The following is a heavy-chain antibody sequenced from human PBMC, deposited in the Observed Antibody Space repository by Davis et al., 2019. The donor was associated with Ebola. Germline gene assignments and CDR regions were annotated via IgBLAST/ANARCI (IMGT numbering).Heavy chain of an antibody. J-gene: IGHJ4*02. CDR3: ARDPKYSSRFDY. CDR1: GGSISSGGYY. D-gene: IGHD6-6*01. V-gene: IGHV4-39*02. CDR2: INHSGST. Sequence: PSETLSLTCTVSGGSISSGGYYWSWIRQSPGKGLEWIGEINHSGSTNYNPSLMSRVTISLDTSKNQFSLKLSSVTAADTAVYYCARDPKYSSRFDYWGQGTLVTVSS.